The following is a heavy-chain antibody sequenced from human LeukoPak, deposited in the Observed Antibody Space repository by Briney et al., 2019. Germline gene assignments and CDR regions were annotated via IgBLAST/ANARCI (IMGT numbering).Heavy chain of an antibody. CDR3: ASPGGYYYGSGSYGSLGY. CDR2: IYPGDSDT. D-gene: IGHD3-10*01. V-gene: IGHV5-51*01. CDR1: GYSFTSYW. Sequence: GESLKISCKGSGYSFTSYWIGWVRQMPGKGLEWMGIIYPGDSDTRYSPSFQGQVTISADKSISTAYLQWSSLKASDTAMYYCASPGGYYYGSGSYGSLGYWGQGTLVTVSS. J-gene: IGHJ4*02.